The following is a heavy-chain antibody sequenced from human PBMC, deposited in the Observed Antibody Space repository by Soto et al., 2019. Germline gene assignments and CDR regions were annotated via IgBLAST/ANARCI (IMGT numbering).Heavy chain of an antibody. CDR2: IVVGSGNT. Sequence: SVKVSCKASGFTFTSSAMQWVRQARGQRLEWIGWIVVGSGNTNYAQKLQERVTITRDMSTSTAYMELRSLRSDDTAVYYCARDPMTTEEYFQHWGQGTLVTVSS. D-gene: IGHD4-4*01. V-gene: IGHV1-58*02. CDR1: GFTFTSSA. CDR3: ARDPMTTEEYFQH. J-gene: IGHJ1*01.